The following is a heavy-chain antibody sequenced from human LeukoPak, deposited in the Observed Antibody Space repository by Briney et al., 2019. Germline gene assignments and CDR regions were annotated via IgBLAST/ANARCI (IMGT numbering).Heavy chain of an antibody. CDR2: IYYSGST. J-gene: IGHJ4*02. CDR3: ARLADCSSTSCYSPFDY. CDR1: GGSFSGYY. V-gene: IGHV4-34*01. Sequence: SETLSLTCAVYGGSFSGYYWGWIRQPPGKGLEWIGSIYYSGSTYYNPSLKSRVTISVDTSKNQFSLKLSSVTAADTAVYYCARLADCSSTSCYSPFDYWGQGTLSPSPQ. D-gene: IGHD2-2*01.